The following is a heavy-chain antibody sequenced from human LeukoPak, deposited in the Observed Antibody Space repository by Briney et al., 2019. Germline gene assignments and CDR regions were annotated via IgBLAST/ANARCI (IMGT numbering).Heavy chain of an antibody. Sequence: PSETLSLTCIVSGGSIGSYYWSWIRQPPGKGLEWIGHIYYSGSTDYNPSLRSRVTISVDTSKNQFSLGLSSVTAADTAVYYCARDRSDGSGYYGYYFDYWGQGTLVSVSS. CDR2: IYYSGST. D-gene: IGHD3-22*01. J-gene: IGHJ4*02. V-gene: IGHV4-59*01. CDR1: GGSIGSYY. CDR3: ARDRSDGSGYYGYYFDY.